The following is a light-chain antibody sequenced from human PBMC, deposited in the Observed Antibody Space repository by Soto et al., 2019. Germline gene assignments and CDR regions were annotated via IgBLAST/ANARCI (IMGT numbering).Light chain of an antibody. J-gene: IGKJ5*01. Sequence: EIVLTQSPGTLSLSPGEGATLSCRASQSVSSSYIAWYQQRPGQTPSLLIYGASTRATGITDRFSGSGSGTHFTLTISRLEPGDFAVYYCQHFGGTTFTFGQATRLEIK. CDR3: QHFGGTTFT. V-gene: IGKV3-20*01. CDR1: QSVSSSY. CDR2: GAS.